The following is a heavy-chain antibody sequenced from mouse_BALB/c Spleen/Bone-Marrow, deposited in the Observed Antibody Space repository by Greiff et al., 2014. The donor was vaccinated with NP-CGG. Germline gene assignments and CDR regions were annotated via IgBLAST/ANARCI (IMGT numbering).Heavy chain of an antibody. D-gene: IGHD2-2*01. J-gene: IGHJ3*01. V-gene: IGHV1-9*01. CDR1: GYTFNSYW. Sequence: VQLQQSGAELMKPGASVKISCKVTGYTFNSYWIEWVKQRPGHGLEWIGEILPGSGSTNYNEKFKGKATFTTDTSSNTAYMQLSSLTSEDSAVYYCARGGYGYLFAYWGQGTLVTVSA. CDR3: ARGGYGYLFAY. CDR2: ILPGSGST.